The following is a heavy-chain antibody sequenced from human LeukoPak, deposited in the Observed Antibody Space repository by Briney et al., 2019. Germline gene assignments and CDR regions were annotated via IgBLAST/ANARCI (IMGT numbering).Heavy chain of an antibody. CDR1: GGSISSYY. Sequence: PSETLSLTCTVSGGSISSYYWSWIRQPAGKGLEWIGRIYTSGSTNYNPSLKSRVTMSVDTSKNQFSLKLSSVTAADTAVYYCASTVECYRTCYSNCYYYRDVWGKGTTVTVSS. V-gene: IGHV4-4*07. D-gene: IGHD4-11*01. J-gene: IGHJ6*03. CDR3: ASTVECYRTCYSNCYYYRDV. CDR2: IYTSGST.